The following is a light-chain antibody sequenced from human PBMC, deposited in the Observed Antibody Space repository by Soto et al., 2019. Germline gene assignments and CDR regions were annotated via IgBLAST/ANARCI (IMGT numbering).Light chain of an antibody. CDR3: QQYGSSGT. V-gene: IGKV3-11*01. CDR1: QSVSSY. J-gene: IGKJ1*01. Sequence: EIVLTQSPATLSLSPGERAXXXXRASQSVSSYLAWYQQKPGQAPRLLIYDASNRATGIPARFSGSGSGTDFTLTISSLEPEDFAVYYCQQYGSSGTFGQGTKVDIK. CDR2: DAS.